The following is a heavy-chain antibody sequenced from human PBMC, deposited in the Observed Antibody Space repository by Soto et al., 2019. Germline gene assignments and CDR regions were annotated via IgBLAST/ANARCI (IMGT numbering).Heavy chain of an antibody. CDR3: ARLGYGEYYYYYYGMAV. CDR2: ISSSSSYI. V-gene: IGHV3-21*01. D-gene: IGHD4-17*01. J-gene: IGHJ6*02. Sequence: GGSLRLSCAASGLTFSSYSMNWVRQAPGKGLEWVSSISSSSSYIYYADSVKGRFTISRDNAKNSLYLQMNSLRAEDTAVYYCARLGYGEYYYYYYGMAVWGQGTTVTVSS. CDR1: GLTFSSYS.